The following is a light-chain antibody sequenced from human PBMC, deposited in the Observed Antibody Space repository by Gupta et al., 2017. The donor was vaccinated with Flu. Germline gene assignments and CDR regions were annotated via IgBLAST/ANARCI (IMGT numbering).Light chain of an antibody. Sequence: DIQLTQSPSFLSASVGDRVTITCRASQGIKNYLAWYQQTPGKVPKLLIYAASSLQSGVPSRFSGSGSGTEFTLTISSLQPEDFATYYCQQLQTYPPFNFGQGTKLEMK. J-gene: IGKJ2*01. V-gene: IGKV1-9*01. CDR2: AAS. CDR3: QQLQTYPPFN. CDR1: QGIKNY.